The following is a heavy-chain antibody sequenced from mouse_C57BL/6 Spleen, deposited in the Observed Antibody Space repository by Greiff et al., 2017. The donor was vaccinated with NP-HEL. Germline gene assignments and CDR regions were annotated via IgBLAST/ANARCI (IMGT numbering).Heavy chain of an antibody. V-gene: IGHV1-19*01. CDR1: GYTFTDYY. CDR3: ARGVTTVVANFDV. Sequence: EVQLQESGPVLVKPGASVKMSCKASGYTFTDYYMNWVKQSHGKSLEWIGVINPYNGGTSYNQKFKGKATLTVDKSSSTAYMELNSLTSEDSAVYYCARGVTTVVANFDVWGTGTTVTVSS. J-gene: IGHJ1*03. CDR2: INPYNGGT. D-gene: IGHD1-1*01.